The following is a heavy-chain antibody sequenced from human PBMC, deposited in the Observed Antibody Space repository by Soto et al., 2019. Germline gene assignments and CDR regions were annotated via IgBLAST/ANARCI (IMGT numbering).Heavy chain of an antibody. D-gene: IGHD5-18*01. V-gene: IGHV1-69*09. CDR1: GGTFGNHA. CDR2: IIPVLGVG. CDR3: AREAGDSYGSGFDY. J-gene: IGHJ4*02. Sequence: QAQLVQSGAEVKKPGSSVKVSCTASGGTFGNHAISWVRQAPGQGLEWMGAIIPVLGVGDNAQKFQGRVTITADTSTNTAYMELSSLRSEDTAHYYCAREAGDSYGSGFDYWGQGTLVIVSS.